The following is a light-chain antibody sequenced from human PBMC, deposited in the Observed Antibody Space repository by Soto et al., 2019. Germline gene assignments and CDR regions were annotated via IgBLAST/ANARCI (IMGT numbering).Light chain of an antibody. CDR1: SSDVGDYNY. CDR3: SSHRSNSLVV. Sequence: QSVLTQPASVSASPGQSITISCTGTSSDVGDYNYVSWYQQYPGKAPKLMIYEVINRPSGVSNRFSGSKSGNTASLTISGLQAEDEADYYCSSHRSNSLVVFGGGTKLTVL. V-gene: IGLV2-14*01. CDR2: EVI. J-gene: IGLJ2*01.